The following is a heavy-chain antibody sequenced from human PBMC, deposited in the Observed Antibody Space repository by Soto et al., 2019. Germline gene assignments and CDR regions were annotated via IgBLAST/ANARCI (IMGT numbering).Heavy chain of an antibody. Sequence: QVQLVESGGGVVQPGRSLRLSCAASGFTFSSYGMHWVRQAPGKGLEWVAVISYDGNNKYYADSVKGRFTISRDNSKNSLYLQMNSLRAEDTAVYYCAKDQPPGEYWGQGTLVTVSS. J-gene: IGHJ4*02. CDR2: ISYDGNNK. V-gene: IGHV3-30*18. D-gene: IGHD3-16*01. CDR1: GFTFSSYG. CDR3: AKDQPPGEY.